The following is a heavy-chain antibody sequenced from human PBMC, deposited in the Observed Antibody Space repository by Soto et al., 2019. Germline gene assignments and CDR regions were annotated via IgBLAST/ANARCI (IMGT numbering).Heavy chain of an antibody. D-gene: IGHD5-12*01. CDR2: ISGSGGST. CDR1: GFTFSSYA. CDR3: AKDGGYSGYDLDAFDI. V-gene: IGHV3-23*01. Sequence: EVQLLESGGGLVQPGGSLRLSCAASGFTFSSYAMSWVRQAPGKGLEWVSAISGSGGSTYYADSVKGRFTISRDNSKNTLYLQMNSLRAEDTAVYYCAKDGGYSGYDLDAFDIWGQGTMVTVSS. J-gene: IGHJ3*02.